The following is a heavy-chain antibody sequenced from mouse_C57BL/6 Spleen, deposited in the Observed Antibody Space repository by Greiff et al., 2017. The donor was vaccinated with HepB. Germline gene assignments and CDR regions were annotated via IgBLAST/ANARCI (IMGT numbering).Heavy chain of an antibody. CDR2: IHPNSGST. V-gene: IGHV1-64*01. CDR3: ARWLPSYAMDY. D-gene: IGHD2-2*01. Sequence: QVQLQQPGAELVKPGASVKLSCKASGYTFTSYWMHWVKQRPGQGLEWIGMIHPNSGSTNYNEKFKSKATLTVDKSSSTAYMQLSSLTSEDSAVYYCARWLPSYAMDYWGQGTSVTVSS. CDR1: GYTFTSYW. J-gene: IGHJ4*01.